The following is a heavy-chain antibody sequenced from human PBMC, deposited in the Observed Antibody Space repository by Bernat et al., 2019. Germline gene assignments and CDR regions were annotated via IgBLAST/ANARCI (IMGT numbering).Heavy chain of an antibody. CDR3: AKGLAYGSGNYFDY. D-gene: IGHD3-10*01. Sequence: EVQLLESGGGLVQPGGSLRLSCAASGFIFSSYAMSWVRQAPGKGLEWVSGISGRGSSTYYADSMKGRFTISRDNSKNTLYLQMNSLRAEDTAVYYCAKGLAYGSGNYFDYWGQGTLVTVSS. J-gene: IGHJ4*02. CDR1: GFIFSSYA. V-gene: IGHV3-23*01. CDR2: ISGRGSST.